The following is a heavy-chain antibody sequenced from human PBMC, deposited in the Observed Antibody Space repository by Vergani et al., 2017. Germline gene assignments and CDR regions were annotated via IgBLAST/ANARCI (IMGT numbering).Heavy chain of an antibody. D-gene: IGHD6-19*01. CDR2: INPNSGGT. CDR3: ARGEVSSGWYGDFVGN. CDR1: GYTFTGYY. Sequence: QVQLVQSGAEVKKPGASVKVSCKASGYTFTGYYMHWVRQAPGQGLEWMGWINPNSGGTNYAQKFQGRVTMTRATSISTAYMELSRLRSDDKAVYYCARGEVSSGWYGDFVGNWGQGTLVTVSS. V-gene: IGHV1-2*02. J-gene: IGHJ4*02.